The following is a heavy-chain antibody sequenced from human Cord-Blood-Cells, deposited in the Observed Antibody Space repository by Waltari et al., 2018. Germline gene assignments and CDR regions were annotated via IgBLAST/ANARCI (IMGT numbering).Heavy chain of an antibody. CDR1: GFTFSSYG. D-gene: IGHD6-13*01. V-gene: IGHV3-33*01. J-gene: IGHJ3*02. CDR2: IWYDGSNK. CDR3: ARDRQSSSWYAFDI. Sequence: QVQLVESGGGVVQPGRSLRLSCAASGFTFSSYGMHWVGQAPGKGLEWVAVIWYDGSNKYYADSVKGRFTISRDNSKNTLYLQMNSLRAEDTAVYYCARDRQSSSWYAFDIWGQGTMVTVSS.